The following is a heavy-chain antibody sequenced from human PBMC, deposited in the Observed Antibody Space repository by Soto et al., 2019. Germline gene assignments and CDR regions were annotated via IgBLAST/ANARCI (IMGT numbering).Heavy chain of an antibody. Sequence: EGQLVESGGGLVQPGGSLRLSFAGSGLTASKNYMSWVRQPPGKGQEWVSVIYSGGTTYYADSVKDRFSISRDNSKSTLYLQMDNLRAGDTAVYYCARGGSGSDWDYYGMDVWGQGTTVTVSS. J-gene: IGHJ6*02. D-gene: IGHD3-10*01. CDR2: IYSGGTT. CDR1: GLTASKNY. V-gene: IGHV3-66*01. CDR3: ARGGSGSDWDYYGMDV.